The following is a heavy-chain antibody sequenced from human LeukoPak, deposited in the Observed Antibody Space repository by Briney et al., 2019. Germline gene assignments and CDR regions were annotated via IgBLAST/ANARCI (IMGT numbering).Heavy chain of an antibody. CDR2: IYRGST. Sequence: GGSLRLSCAASGFTVSSDYMSWVRQAPMKGLEWVSVIYRGSTYYADSVKGRFTVSSDNSKNTVDLQMNSLRVEDTAVYYCARDPGIANGMDGWGQGTTVTVS. CDR1: GFTVSSDY. D-gene: IGHD1-26*01. CDR3: ARDPGIANGMDG. V-gene: IGHV3-66*01. J-gene: IGHJ6*02.